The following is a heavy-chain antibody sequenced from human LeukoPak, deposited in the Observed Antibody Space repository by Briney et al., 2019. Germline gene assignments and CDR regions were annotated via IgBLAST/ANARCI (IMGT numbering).Heavy chain of an antibody. Sequence: SETLSLTCTVSGGSISSGDYYWSWIRQPPGKGLEWIGYIYYSGSTYYNPSLKSRVTISVDTSKNQFSLKLSSVTAADTAVYYCASYTGYSSGWYGQDWGQGTLVTVSS. V-gene: IGHV4-30-4*08. CDR2: IYYSGST. D-gene: IGHD6-19*01. CDR1: GGSISSGDYY. J-gene: IGHJ4*02. CDR3: ASYTGYSSGWYGQD.